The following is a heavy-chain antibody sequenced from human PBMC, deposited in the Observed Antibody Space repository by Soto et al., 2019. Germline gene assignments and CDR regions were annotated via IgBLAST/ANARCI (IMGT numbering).Heavy chain of an antibody. CDR1: GFTFSGYS. J-gene: IGHJ4*02. D-gene: IGHD2-15*01. Sequence: GGSLRLSCEASGFTFSGYSMHWVRQAPGKALEWVISYDGNNAFYSDSVKDRFTISRDNSKNTLFLQMNSLRAEDTAVYYCVRDPIQIPVGDFDYWGQGALVTVSS. V-gene: IGHV3-30-3*01. CDR3: VRDPIQIPVGDFDY. CDR2: ISYDGNNA.